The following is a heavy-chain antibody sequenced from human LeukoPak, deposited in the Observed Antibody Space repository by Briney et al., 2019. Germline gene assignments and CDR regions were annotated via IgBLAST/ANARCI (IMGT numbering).Heavy chain of an antibody. V-gene: IGHV1-8*01. CDR1: GYTFTSYD. CDR2: MNPNSGNT. D-gene: IGHD3-3*01. Sequence: ASVKVSCKASGYTFTSYDINWVRQATGQGLEWMGWMNPNSGNTGYAQKFQGRVTMTRNTSISTAYMELSSLRSEDTAVYYCARGGPHRFFGVVIGNYYYYGMDVWGQGTTVTVSS. J-gene: IGHJ6*02. CDR3: ARGGPHRFFGVVIGNYYYYGMDV.